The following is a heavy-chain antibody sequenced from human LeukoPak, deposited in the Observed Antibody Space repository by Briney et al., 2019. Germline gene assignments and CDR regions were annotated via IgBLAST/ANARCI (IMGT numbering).Heavy chain of an antibody. CDR2: IRYDGSNK. V-gene: IGHV3-30*02. D-gene: IGHD2-21*01. Sequence: GGSLRLSCAASGFTFSSYAMHWVRQAPGKGLEWMAFIRYDGSNKYYTDSVKGRFTISRDNAKNSLYLQMNSLRAEDTAVYYCASGESYYWGQGTLVTVSS. CDR3: ASGESYY. J-gene: IGHJ4*02. CDR1: GFTFSSYA.